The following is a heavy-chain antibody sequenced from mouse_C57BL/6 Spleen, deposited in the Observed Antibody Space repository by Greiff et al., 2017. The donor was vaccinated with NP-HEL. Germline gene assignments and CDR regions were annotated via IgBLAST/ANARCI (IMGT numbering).Heavy chain of an antibody. V-gene: IGHV1-15*01. CDR3: TRYHYGSSPDY. CDR1: GYTFTDYE. Sequence: QVHVKQSGAELVRPGASVTLSCKASGYTFTDYEMHWVKQTPVHGLEWIGAIDPETGGTAYNQKFKGKAILTADKSSSTAYMELRSLTSEDSAVYYCTRYHYGSSPDYWGQGTTLTVSS. D-gene: IGHD1-1*01. CDR2: IDPETGGT. J-gene: IGHJ2*01.